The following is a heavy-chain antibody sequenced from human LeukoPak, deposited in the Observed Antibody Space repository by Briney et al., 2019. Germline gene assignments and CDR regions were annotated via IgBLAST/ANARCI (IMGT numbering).Heavy chain of an antibody. D-gene: IGHD6-13*01. V-gene: IGHV1-2*02. J-gene: IGHJ4*02. CDR2: IHPRSGET. CDR3: ARVVKSPGYSSSWYSY. CDR1: GYSFTAFY. Sequence: VASVKVSCKASGYSFTAFYIHWVRQAPGQGLEWMGWIHPRSGETNYAYKFRGRVTMTRDTSISTTYMELSRLRSDDTAVYYCARVVKSPGYSSSWYSYWGQGTLVTVSS.